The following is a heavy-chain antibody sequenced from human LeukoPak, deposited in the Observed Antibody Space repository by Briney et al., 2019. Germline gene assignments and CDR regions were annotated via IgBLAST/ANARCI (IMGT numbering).Heavy chain of an antibody. CDR1: GFTFSSYS. D-gene: IGHD5-18*01. CDR2: ISSSSNYI. J-gene: IGHJ4*02. CDR3: ARERGYSYGYSDY. Sequence: GGSLRLSCAASGFTFSSYSMNWVRQAPGKGLEWVSSISSSSNYIYYADSVKGRFTISRDNAKNSLYLQMSSLRAEDTAVYYCARERGYSYGYSDYWGQGTLVTVSS. V-gene: IGHV3-21*01.